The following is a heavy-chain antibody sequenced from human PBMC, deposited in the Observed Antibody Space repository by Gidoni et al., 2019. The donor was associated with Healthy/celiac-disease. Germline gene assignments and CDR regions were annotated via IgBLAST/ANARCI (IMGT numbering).Heavy chain of an antibody. Sequence: QITLKESGPTMVKPTQTLTLTCTFSGFSLSTSGVGVGWIRQPPGKALEWLALIYWDDDKRYSPSLKSRLTITKDTSKNQVVLTMTNMDPVDTATYYCARLYETGAFDIWGQGTMVTVSS. CDR1: GFSLSTSGVG. J-gene: IGHJ3*02. CDR2: IYWDDDK. V-gene: IGHV2-5*02. D-gene: IGHD3-22*01. CDR3: ARLYETGAFDI.